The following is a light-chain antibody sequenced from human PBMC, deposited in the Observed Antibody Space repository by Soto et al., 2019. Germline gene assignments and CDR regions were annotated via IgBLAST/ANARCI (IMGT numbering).Light chain of an antibody. J-gene: IGKJ5*01. Sequence: EIVMTQSPATLSVSPGERATLSCRASQSVSSNLAWYQQKPGQAPRLLIYGASRRATGTPDRFSGSGSGTDFTLTIDRLEPEDFAVYYCQQRSNWPPITFGQGTRLEIK. CDR1: QSVSSN. CDR3: QQRSNWPPIT. V-gene: IGKV3D-20*02. CDR2: GAS.